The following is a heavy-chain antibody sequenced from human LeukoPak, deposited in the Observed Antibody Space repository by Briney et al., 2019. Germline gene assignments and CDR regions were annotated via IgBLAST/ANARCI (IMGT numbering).Heavy chain of an antibody. V-gene: IGHV4-39*01. D-gene: IGHD6-19*01. CDR3: ARHTDSSGWYRAWFDP. Sequence: SETLSLTCTVSGGSISSSRHYWGWIRQPPGQGLEWIGSMFYSGTAYYYASLKSPVTISVDTSKNQFSLKVTSVTAADTAVYYCARHTDSSGWYRAWFDPWGQGTLVTVSS. J-gene: IGHJ5*02. CDR2: MFYSGTA. CDR1: GGSISSSRHY.